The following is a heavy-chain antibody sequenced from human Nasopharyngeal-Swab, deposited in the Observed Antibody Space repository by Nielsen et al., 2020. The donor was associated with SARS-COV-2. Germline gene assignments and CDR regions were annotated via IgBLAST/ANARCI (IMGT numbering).Heavy chain of an antibody. CDR1: GFTFRSYA. CDR2: ISGGGGST. J-gene: IGHJ1*01. D-gene: IGHD3-3*01. V-gene: IGHV3-23*01. CDR3: ARFPRYDLYSFQSEYFQN. Sequence: GESLKISCAASGFTFRSYAMGWVRQAPGKGLEWVSGISGGGGSTYYADSVKGRFTISRDNYNSKNTVDLQMNSLRAEDTAVYYCARFPRYDLYSFQSEYFQNWGQGTLVTSPQ.